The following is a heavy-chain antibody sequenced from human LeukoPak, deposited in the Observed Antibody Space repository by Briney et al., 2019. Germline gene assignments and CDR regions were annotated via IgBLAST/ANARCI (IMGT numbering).Heavy chain of an antibody. J-gene: IGHJ4*02. CDR2: ISSSGSTI. D-gene: IGHD3-10*01. V-gene: IGHV3-48*03. CDR1: GFTFSSYE. Sequence: GGSLRLSCAASGFTFSSYEMNWVRQASGKGLEWVSYISSSGSTIYYADSVKGRFTISRDNAKNSLYLQMNSLRAEDTAVYYCARDLVMVRGVIDYFDYWGQGTLVTVSS. CDR3: ARDLVMVRGVIDYFDY.